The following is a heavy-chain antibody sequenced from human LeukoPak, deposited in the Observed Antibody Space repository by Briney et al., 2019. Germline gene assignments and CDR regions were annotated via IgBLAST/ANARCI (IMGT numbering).Heavy chain of an antibody. D-gene: IGHD2-15*01. CDR3: AKSLRRGYCSGGSCLDWFDP. Sequence: GGSLRLSCAASGFTFSSYGMHWVRQAPGKGLEWVAVISYDGSDKYYADSVKGRFTISRDNSKNTLYLQMNSLRAEDTAVYYCAKSLRRGYCSGGSCLDWFDPWGQGTLVTVSS. CDR2: ISYDGSDK. V-gene: IGHV3-30*19. J-gene: IGHJ5*02. CDR1: GFTFSSYG.